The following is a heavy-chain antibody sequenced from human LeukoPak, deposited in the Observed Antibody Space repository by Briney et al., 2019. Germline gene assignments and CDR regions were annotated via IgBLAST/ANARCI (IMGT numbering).Heavy chain of an antibody. CDR3: ASSRLSTLDY. CDR2: VYSGGST. CDR1: WFTVRSNY. V-gene: IGHV3-53*01. J-gene: IGHJ4*02. Sequence: GGPLKLSCASSWFTVRSNYMNWVRQAPSNRPYWVSVVYSGGSTYYADSVKGRFTISRDNSKNTLYLQMNSLRAEDTAVYYCASSRLSTLDYWGQGTLVTVSS. D-gene: IGHD3-16*01.